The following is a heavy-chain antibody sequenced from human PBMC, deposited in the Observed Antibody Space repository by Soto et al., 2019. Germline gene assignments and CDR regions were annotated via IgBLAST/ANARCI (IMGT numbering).Heavy chain of an antibody. CDR3: AGDWREAYGMDV. CDR1: GGSISSYH. V-gene: IGHV4-59*01. CDR2: IYYSGST. J-gene: IGHJ6*02. Sequence: PSETLSLTCTVSGGSISSYHWSWIRQPPGKGLEWIGYIYYSGSTNYNHSLKSRVTISVDTSKNQFSLKLSSVTAADTAVYYCAGDWREAYGMDVWGQGTTVTVSS.